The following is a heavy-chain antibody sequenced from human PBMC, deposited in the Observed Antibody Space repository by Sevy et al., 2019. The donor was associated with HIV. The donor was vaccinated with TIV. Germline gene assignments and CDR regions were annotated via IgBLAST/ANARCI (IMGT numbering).Heavy chain of an antibody. CDR1: GFIFSDYD. J-gene: IGHJ4*02. V-gene: IGHV3-21*05. Sequence: GGSLRLSCAASGFIFSDYDMNWVRQAPGKGLEWISVISSRSSYIKYADSLKGRVTISRDNANNSLFLQLNSLRAEDTAVYYCARSVPFYDVGGLHYWGQGALVSVSS. D-gene: IGHD3-22*01. CDR3: ARSVPFYDVGGLHY. CDR2: ISSRSSYI.